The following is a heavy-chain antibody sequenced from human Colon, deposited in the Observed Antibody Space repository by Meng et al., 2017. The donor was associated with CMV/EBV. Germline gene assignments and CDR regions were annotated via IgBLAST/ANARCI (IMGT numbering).Heavy chain of an antibody. CDR3: ARAPIATSGWYSV. V-gene: IGHV4-59*01. J-gene: IGHJ4*02. CDR1: GGSINDYY. Sequence: SETLSLTCTVSGGSINDYYWSWIRQPPGKGLEWIGYVYYSGTTKYNPPLKSRVTISVDRSRNQFSLKLSSVSAADTAVYYCARAPIATSGWYSVWGQGTLVTVSS. D-gene: IGHD6-19*01. CDR2: VYYSGTT.